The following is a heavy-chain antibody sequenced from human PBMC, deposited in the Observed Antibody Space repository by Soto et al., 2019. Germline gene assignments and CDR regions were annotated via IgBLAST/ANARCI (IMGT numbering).Heavy chain of an antibody. CDR3: AKDDGYCSSTSCYSFPAYYYYGMDV. CDR2: ISYDGSNK. J-gene: IGHJ6*02. Sequence: GGSLRLSCAASGFTFSSYGMHWVRQAPGKGLEWVAVISYDGSNKYYADSVKGRFTISRDNSKNTLYLQMNSLRAEDTAVYYCAKDDGYCSSTSCYSFPAYYYYGMDVWGQGTTVTVS. D-gene: IGHD2-2*01. CDR1: GFTFSSYG. V-gene: IGHV3-30*18.